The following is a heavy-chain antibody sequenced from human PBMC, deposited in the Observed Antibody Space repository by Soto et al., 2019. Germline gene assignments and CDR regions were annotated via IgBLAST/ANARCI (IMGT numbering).Heavy chain of an antibody. CDR2: IWHDGSQK. CDR1: GFTFSNYG. CDR3: EGRADPFHV. J-gene: IGHJ3*01. V-gene: IGHV3-33*01. Sequence: QVQLVESGGGVVQPGTSLRLSCVASGFTFSNYGIHWVRQAPGRGLEWVAVIWHDGSQKDVTDSVRGRFTISRDNSKNTVYPHMNSLRVEDTAVYYCEGRADPFHVWGRGTMVTVSS.